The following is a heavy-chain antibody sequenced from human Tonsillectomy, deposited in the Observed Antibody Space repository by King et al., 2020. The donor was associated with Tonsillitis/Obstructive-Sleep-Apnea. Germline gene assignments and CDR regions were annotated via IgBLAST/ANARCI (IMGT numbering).Heavy chain of an antibody. CDR3: ARDFTYGYNYWNAFDI. CDR2: IYYSGST. V-gene: IGHV4-31*03. Sequence: VQLQESGPGLVKPSQTLSLTCTVSGGSISSGGYYWSWIRQHPGKGLEWIGYIYYSGSTHYNPSLKSRVTISVDTSKNQFSLKLSSVTAADTAVYYCARDFTYGYNYWNAFDIWGQGTIDTVSS. J-gene: IGHJ3*02. D-gene: IGHD5-24*01. CDR1: GGSISSGGYY.